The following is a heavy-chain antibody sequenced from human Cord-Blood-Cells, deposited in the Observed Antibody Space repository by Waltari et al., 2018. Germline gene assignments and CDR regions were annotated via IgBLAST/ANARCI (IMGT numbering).Heavy chain of an antibody. Sequence: QVQLVQSGAEVKKPGASVKVSCKASGYTFTSYDINWLGQATGQGLELMGWMNPNSGNTGYAQKFQGRVTITRNTSISTAYMELSSLRSEDTAVYYCARSRRYSSGWYYFDYWGQGTLVTVSS. V-gene: IGHV1-8*03. D-gene: IGHD6-19*01. CDR3: ARSRRYSSGWYYFDY. CDR1: GYTFTSYD. CDR2: MNPNSGNT. J-gene: IGHJ4*02.